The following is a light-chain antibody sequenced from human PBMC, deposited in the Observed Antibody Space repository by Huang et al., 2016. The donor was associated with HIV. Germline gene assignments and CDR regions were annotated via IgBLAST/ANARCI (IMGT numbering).Light chain of an antibody. CDR1: QSVRDK. CDR2: ATS. V-gene: IGKV3-15*01. CDR3: QQYESWPQLT. J-gene: IGKJ4*01. Sequence: EIVMTQSPDTLSVSPGERATLSCRASQSVRDKLAWYQQKPGQAPRLLLHATSTSAAGVPARFSGSGFGTEFTLTISSLQSEDCGVYYCQQYESWPQLTFGGGTKVEIK.